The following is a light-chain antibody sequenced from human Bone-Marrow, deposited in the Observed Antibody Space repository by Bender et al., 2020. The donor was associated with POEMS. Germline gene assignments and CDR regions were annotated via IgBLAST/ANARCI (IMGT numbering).Light chain of an antibody. CDR1: STDVGSYNL. CDR3: CSYAGSFYV. Sequence: QSALTQPASVSGSPGQSITISCTGSSTDVGSYNLVSWYQQHPGTAPKLMIYEVNKRPSGVSDRFSGSKSGTTASLTISGLQAEDEADYYCCSYAGSFYVFGTGTEVTVL. CDR2: EVN. J-gene: IGLJ1*01. V-gene: IGLV2-23*02.